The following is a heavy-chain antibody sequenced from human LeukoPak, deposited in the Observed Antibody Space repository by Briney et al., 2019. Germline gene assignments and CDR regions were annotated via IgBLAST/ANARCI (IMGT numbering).Heavy chain of an antibody. V-gene: IGHV4-30-2*01. Sequence: SQTLSLTCAVSGASISSGGYLGTWIRQPPGKGLEWIGYIYHSGSAYYNPSLKSRVTMSVDQSKNQFSLSLTSVTAADTAVYYCARGSGTVTTDWGQGTLVIVSS. CDR2: IYHSGSA. CDR3: ARGSGTVTTD. D-gene: IGHD4-17*01. CDR1: GASISSGGYL. J-gene: IGHJ4*02.